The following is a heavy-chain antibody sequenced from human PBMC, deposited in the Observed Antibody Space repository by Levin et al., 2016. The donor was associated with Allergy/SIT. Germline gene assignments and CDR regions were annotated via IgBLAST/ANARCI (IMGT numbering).Heavy chain of an antibody. V-gene: IGHV4-61*01. J-gene: IGHJ4*02. CDR3: ARATIVVVVAATYTVFDY. D-gene: IGHD2-15*01. CDR1: GGSVSSGSYY. Sequence: SETLSLTCTVSGGSVSSGSYYWSWIRQPPGKGLEWIGYIYYSGSTNYNPSLKSRVTISVDTSKNQFSLKLSSVTAADTAVYYCARATIVVVVAATYTVFDYWGQGTLVTVSS. CDR2: IYYSGST.